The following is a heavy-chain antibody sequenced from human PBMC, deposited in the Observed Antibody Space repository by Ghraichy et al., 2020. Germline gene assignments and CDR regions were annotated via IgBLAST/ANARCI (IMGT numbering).Heavy chain of an antibody. Sequence: GGSLRLSCAASGFTFSAYSINWVRQAPGKGLEWISYIGSSDGSGGTMYYADSVKGRFAISRDNAKNSLYLQMSSLRAEDTAVYYCARVRSGWFFDYWGRGTLVTVSS. CDR1: GFTFSAYS. CDR2: IGSSDGSGGTM. V-gene: IGHV3-48*01. J-gene: IGHJ4*02. CDR3: ARVRSGWFFDY. D-gene: IGHD6-19*01.